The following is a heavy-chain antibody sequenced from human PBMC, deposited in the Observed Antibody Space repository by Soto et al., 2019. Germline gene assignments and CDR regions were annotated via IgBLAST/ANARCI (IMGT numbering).Heavy chain of an antibody. Sequence: QITLKESGPPLVKPTQTLTLTCSFSGFSLSTSGVGVVWIRHPPGKALEWLGIIYWEDDERYSPSLRSRLTITKATSKNQVVLRMTNMDPVDTATYYCAHTRFGTHIYWYYYMDVWGKGTTVTVSS. CDR2: IYWEDDE. V-gene: IGHV2-5*02. CDR3: AHTRFGTHIYWYYYMDV. J-gene: IGHJ6*03. CDR1: GFSLSTSGVG. D-gene: IGHD3-10*02.